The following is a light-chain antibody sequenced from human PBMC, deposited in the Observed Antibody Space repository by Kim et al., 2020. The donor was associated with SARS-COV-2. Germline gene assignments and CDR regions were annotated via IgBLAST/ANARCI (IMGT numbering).Light chain of an antibody. CDR2: DNT. CDR1: SFNLGAGCD. J-gene: IGLJ3*02. CDR3: QSFDSGLSAWV. Sequence: TVPVSCIGSSFNLGAGCDVNWHQQPPGTAPRLLISDNTIRASGVPDRFSGSKSGTSAALAITGLQPDDEADYYCQSFDSGLSAWVFGGGTKVTVL. V-gene: IGLV1-40*01.